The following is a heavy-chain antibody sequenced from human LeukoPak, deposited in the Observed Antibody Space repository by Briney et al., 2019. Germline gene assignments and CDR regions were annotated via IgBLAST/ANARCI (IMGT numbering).Heavy chain of an antibody. D-gene: IGHD2-8*01. V-gene: IGHV3-21*01. CDR3: ARAYCTNGVCYYYYYYGMDV. J-gene: IGHJ6*02. CDR2: ISSSSSYI. CDR1: GFTFSNAW. Sequence: GGSLRLSCAASGFTFSNAWMNWVRQAPGKGLEWVSSISSSSSYIYYADSVKGRFTISRDNAKNSLYLQMNSLRAEDTAVYYCARAYCTNGVCYYYYYYGMDVWGQGTTVTVSS.